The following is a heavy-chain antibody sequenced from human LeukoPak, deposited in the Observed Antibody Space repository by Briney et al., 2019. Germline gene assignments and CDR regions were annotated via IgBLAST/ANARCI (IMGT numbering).Heavy chain of an antibody. CDR1: GGSFSGYY. J-gene: IGHJ4*02. V-gene: IGHV4-59*10. CDR3: ARALYSGSSVDY. CDR2: IYTSGST. Sequence: SETLSLTCAVYGGSFSGYYWSWIRQPPGKGLEWIGRIYTSGSTNYNPSLKSRVTMSVDTSKNQFSLKLSSVTAADTAVYYCARALYSGSSVDYWGQGTLVTVSS. D-gene: IGHD1-26*01.